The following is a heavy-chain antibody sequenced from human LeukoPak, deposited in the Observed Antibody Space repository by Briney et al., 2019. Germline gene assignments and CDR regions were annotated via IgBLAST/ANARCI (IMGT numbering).Heavy chain of an antibody. CDR2: IKSKTDGGTT. CDR3: TLIGYCSGGSCYRFDY. V-gene: IGHV3-15*01. D-gene: IGHD2-15*01. J-gene: IGHJ4*02. Sequence: GGSLRLSCAASGFTFSNAWMSRVRQAPGKGLEWVGRIKSKTDGGTTDYAAPVKGRFTISRDDSKNTLYLQMNSLKTEDTAVYYCTLIGYCSGGSCYRFDYWGQGTLVTVSS. CDR1: GFTFSNAW.